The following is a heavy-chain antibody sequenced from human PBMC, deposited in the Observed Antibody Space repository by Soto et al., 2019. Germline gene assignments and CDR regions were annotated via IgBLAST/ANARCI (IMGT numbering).Heavy chain of an antibody. CDR2: ISAYNGNT. CDR3: ARAPYRFYDIVTNWFGP. Sequence: GASVKVSCKASGYIFTNYGFSWVRQAPGQGLEWMGWISAYNGNTNYAQRLQDRVSLTTDTSTSTAYMELRSLTSDDTALYYCARAPYRFYDIVTNWFGPWGQGTLVTVSS. V-gene: IGHV1-18*04. J-gene: IGHJ5*02. CDR1: GYIFTNYG. D-gene: IGHD3-9*01.